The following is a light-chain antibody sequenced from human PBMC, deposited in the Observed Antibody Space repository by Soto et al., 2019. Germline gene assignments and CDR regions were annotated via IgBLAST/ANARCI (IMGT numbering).Light chain of an antibody. J-gene: IGKJ4*01. V-gene: IGKV3-15*01. CDR2: GAS. Sequence: EIVMTQSPATLSVSPGERATLSCRASQSVSGNLAWYQQKPGQAPRLLIYGASTRATGIPARLSGSGSGTAFTLTISSLQSEDFAVYYCQQYNNWPPLTFGGGTKVEIK. CDR3: QQYNNWPPLT. CDR1: QSVSGN.